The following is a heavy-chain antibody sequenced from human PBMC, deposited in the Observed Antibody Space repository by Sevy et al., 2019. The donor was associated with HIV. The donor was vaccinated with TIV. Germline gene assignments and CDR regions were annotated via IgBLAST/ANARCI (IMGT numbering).Heavy chain of an antibody. CDR1: GYTLSELS. Sequence: ASVKVSCKVSGYTLSELSMHWVRQAPGKGLEWMGGFDPEDGETVYAQKFQGRVTMTEDTSTNTANMELSSLRSEDTAIFYLATGFPASIPEGVGIGCLTNYFPYWAKGAL. D-gene: IGHD3-22*01. V-gene: IGHV1-24*01. CDR2: FDPEDGET. CDR3: ATGFPASIPEGVGIGCLTNYFPY. J-gene: IGHJ4*02.